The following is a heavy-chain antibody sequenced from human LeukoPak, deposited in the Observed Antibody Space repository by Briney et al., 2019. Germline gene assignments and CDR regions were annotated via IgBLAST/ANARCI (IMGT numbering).Heavy chain of an antibody. D-gene: IGHD5-18*01. CDR1: GFTFSSYS. CDR2: ISSSSNYI. V-gene: IGHV3-21*01. Sequence: GGSLRLSCAASGFTFSSYSMNWVRQAPGKGLEWVSSISSSSNYIYYADSVKGRFTISRDNAKNSLYLQMNSLRAEDTAVYYCATARGYNYGSFDYWGQGTPVTVSS. J-gene: IGHJ4*02. CDR3: ATARGYNYGSFDY.